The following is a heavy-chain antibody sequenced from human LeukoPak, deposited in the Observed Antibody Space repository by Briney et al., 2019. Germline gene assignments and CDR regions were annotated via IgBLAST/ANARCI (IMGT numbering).Heavy chain of an antibody. D-gene: IGHD3-10*01. CDR1: GVSISSYY. CDR2: IYYSGST. Sequence: SETLSLICTGSGVSISSYYWSWIRQPPGKGLEWIGYIYYSGSTNYNPSLKSRVTISVDTSKNQFSLKLSSVTAADTAVYYCARDLTMVRGAEGPIWGQGTMVTVSS. CDR3: ARDLTMVRGAEGPI. J-gene: IGHJ3*02. V-gene: IGHV4-59*01.